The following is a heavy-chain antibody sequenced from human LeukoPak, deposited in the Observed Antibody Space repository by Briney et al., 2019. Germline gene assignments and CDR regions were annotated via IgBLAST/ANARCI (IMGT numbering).Heavy chain of an antibody. J-gene: IGHJ6*02. CDR2: ISYDGSNK. CDR3: RGPPYYYYGMDV. Sequence: GGSLRLSCAASGFTFSSYGMHWVRQAPGKGLEWGAVISYDGSNKYYADSVKGRFTISRDNSKNTLYLQMNSLRAEDTAVYYCRGPPYYYYGMDVWGQGTTVTVSS. D-gene: IGHD3-10*01. V-gene: IGHV3-30*03. CDR1: GFTFSSYG.